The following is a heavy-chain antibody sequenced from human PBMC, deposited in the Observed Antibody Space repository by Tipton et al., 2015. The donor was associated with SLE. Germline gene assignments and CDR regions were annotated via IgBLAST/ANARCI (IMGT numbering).Heavy chain of an antibody. D-gene: IGHD5-12*01. V-gene: IGHV4-59*01. CDR3: ARAEYSAYDVPQFDL. J-gene: IGHJ4*02. CDR2: VFYSGST. Sequence: TLSLTCTVSGGSISSYYWNWIRQPPGKGLEWIGYVFYSGSTTYNPSFRGRVTMSVDTSKIQFSLRLNSVTAADTAIYYCARAEYSAYDVPQFDLWGQGALVTVSS. CDR1: GGSISSYY.